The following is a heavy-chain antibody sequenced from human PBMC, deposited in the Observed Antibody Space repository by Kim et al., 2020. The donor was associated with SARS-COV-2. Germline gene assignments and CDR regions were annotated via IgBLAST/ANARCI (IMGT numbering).Heavy chain of an antibody. CDR1: GGSISSGGYY. J-gene: IGHJ4*02. CDR3: AKATDSSGYFRY. CDR2: IYYSGST. V-gene: IGHV4-31*03. Sequence: SETLSLTCTVSGGSISSGGYYWSWIRQHPGKGLEWIGYIYYSGSTYYNPSRKSRVTISVDTSKNQFSLKLSSVTAADTAVYYCAKATDSSGYFRYWGQGTLVTVSS. D-gene: IGHD3-22*01.